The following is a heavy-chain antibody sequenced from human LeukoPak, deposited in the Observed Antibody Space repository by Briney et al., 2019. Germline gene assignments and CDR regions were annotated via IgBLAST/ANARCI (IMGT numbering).Heavy chain of an antibody. Sequence: GASVKLSCKASGYTFSSYDINWVRQASGQGLEWMGWMNPNSGNTGYAQKFQGRVSMTRDTSITTAYMELRRLTFEDTAVYYCPRRLPNLEFDPWGQGTLVTVSS. V-gene: IGHV1-8*01. CDR3: PRRLPNLEFDP. CDR2: MNPNSGNT. J-gene: IGHJ5*02. D-gene: IGHD4/OR15-4a*01. CDR1: GYTFSSYD.